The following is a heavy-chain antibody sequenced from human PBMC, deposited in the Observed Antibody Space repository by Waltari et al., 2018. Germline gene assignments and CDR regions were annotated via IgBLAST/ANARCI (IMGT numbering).Heavy chain of an antibody. Sequence: EVQLVESGGGLVKPGGSLRLSCAASGFTFSSYSMNWVRQAPGKGLEWVSSISSSSSDIYYADSQKGRFNISRDNAKNSPYLQMNSLRAEDTAVYYCARDRGSFQTSSIYYYYYGMDVWGQGTTVTVSS. CDR1: GFTFSSYS. J-gene: IGHJ6*02. V-gene: IGHV3-21*01. CDR3: ARDRGSFQTSSIYYYYYGMDV. CDR2: ISSSSSDI. D-gene: IGHD6-13*01.